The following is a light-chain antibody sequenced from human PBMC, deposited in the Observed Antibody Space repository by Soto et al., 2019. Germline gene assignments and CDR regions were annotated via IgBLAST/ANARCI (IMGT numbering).Light chain of an antibody. Sequence: DIQMTQPPSSLSASVGDRVTITCRASQSISSYLNWYQQKPGKAPKLLIYATSSLQSGVRSRFSGSGSGTDFTLTISSLQPEDFATYYCQQSYSTLMYTFGQGTKLEIK. CDR3: QQSYSTLMYT. V-gene: IGKV1-39*01. CDR2: ATS. J-gene: IGKJ2*01. CDR1: QSISSY.